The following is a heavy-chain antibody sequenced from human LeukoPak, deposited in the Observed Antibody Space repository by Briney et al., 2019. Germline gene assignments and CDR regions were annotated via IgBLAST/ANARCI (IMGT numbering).Heavy chain of an antibody. D-gene: IGHD3-9*01. Sequence: SVKVSCKASGYTFTSYYMHWVRQAPGQGLEWMGGIIPIFGTANYAQKFQGRVTITADESTSTAYMELSSLRSEDTAVYYCARGKYYDILTGYYSAYYYGMDVWGQGTTVAVSS. CDR2: IIPIFGTA. CDR3: ARGKYYDILTGYYSAYYYGMDV. J-gene: IGHJ6*02. V-gene: IGHV1-69*13. CDR1: GYTFTSYY.